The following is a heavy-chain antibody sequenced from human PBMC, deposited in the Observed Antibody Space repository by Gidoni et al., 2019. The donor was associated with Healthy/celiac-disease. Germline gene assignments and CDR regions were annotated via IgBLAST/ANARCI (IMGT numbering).Heavy chain of an antibody. D-gene: IGHD6-19*01. CDR1: GFTFDDYT. J-gene: IGHJ6*02. CDR2: ISWDGGST. Sequence: EVQLVESGGVVVQPGGSLRLSCAASGFTFDDYTMHWVRQAPGKVLEWFSLISWDGGSTYYADSVKGRFTISRDNSKNSLYLQMNSLRTEDTALYYCAKVAVAGTDLPYYYYGMDVWGQGTTVTVSS. CDR3: AKVAVAGTDLPYYYYGMDV. V-gene: IGHV3-43*01.